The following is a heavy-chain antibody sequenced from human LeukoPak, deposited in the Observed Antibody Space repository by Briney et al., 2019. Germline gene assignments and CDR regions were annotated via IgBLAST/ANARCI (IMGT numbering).Heavy chain of an antibody. CDR3: ARVRGYGDKCYYYYYYMDV. J-gene: IGHJ6*03. CDR1: GGSISGNTYY. Sequence: SETLSLTCTVSGGSISGNTYYWGWIRQPPGKGLEWIGSIYYSGSTYYNPSLKSRVTISVDTSKNQFSLKLSSVTAADTAVYYCARVRGYGDKCYYYYYYMDVWGKGTTVTVSS. V-gene: IGHV4-39*07. CDR2: IYYSGST. D-gene: IGHD4-17*01.